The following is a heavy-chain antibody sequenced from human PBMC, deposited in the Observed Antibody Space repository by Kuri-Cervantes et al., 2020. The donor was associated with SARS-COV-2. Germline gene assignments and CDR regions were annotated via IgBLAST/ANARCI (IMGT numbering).Heavy chain of an antibody. CDR3: ARVVPAAINGMDV. CDR2: INPSDGST. CDR1: GYTFTSYY. V-gene: IGHV1-46*03. D-gene: IGHD2-2*01. J-gene: IGHJ6*02. Sequence: ASVKVSCKASGYTFTSYYIHWVRQAPGQGLEWMGIINPSDGSTSYAQKFQGRVTMTRDTSTSTVYMELSSLRSEDTAVYYCARVVPAAINGMDVWGQGTTVTVSS.